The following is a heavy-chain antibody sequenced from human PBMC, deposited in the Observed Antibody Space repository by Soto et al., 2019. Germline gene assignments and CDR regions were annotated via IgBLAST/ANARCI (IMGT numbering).Heavy chain of an antibody. D-gene: IGHD3-22*01. CDR3: ARASYYYDSSGYYPFDY. V-gene: IGHV1-8*01. J-gene: IGHJ4*02. CDR1: GYTFTSYD. CDR2: MNPNSGNT. Sequence: ASVKVSCKASGYTFTSYDINWVRQATGQGLEWMGWMNPNSGNTGYAQKFQGRVTMTRNTSISTAYMELSSLRSEDTAVCYCARASYYYDSSGYYPFDYWGQGTLVTVSS.